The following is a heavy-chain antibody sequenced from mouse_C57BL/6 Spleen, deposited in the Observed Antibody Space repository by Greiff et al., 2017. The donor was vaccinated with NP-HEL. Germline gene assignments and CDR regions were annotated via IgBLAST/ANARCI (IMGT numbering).Heavy chain of an antibody. CDR3: ARFPHLDY. CDR2: IYPRSGNT. J-gene: IGHJ4*01. CDR1: GYTFTSYG. Sequence: VQLVESGAELARPGASVKLSCKASGYTFTSYGISWVKQRTGQGLEWIGAIYPRSGNTYYNEKFKGQATLTADKSSSTAYMELRSLTSEDSAVYFCARFPHLDYWGQGTSVTVSS. V-gene: IGHV1-81*01.